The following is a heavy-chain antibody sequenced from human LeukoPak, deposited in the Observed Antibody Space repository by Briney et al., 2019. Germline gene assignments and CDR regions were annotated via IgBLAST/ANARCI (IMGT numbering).Heavy chain of an antibody. Sequence: QTGGSLRLSCAASGFRFEAYAMHWVRHVPGKGLEWVSHLNKDGDRTYYADSVKGRFTISRDNSKNSLYLQMNSLRTEDTALYYCAKDIPYGGYDQLDYWGQGTLVTVSS. CDR3: AKDIPYGGYDQLDY. CDR2: LNKDGDRT. J-gene: IGHJ4*02. D-gene: IGHD5-12*01. CDR1: GFRFEAYA. V-gene: IGHV3-43*02.